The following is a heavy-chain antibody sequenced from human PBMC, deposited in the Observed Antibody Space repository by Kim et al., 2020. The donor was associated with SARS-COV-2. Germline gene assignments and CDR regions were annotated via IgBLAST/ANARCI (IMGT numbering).Heavy chain of an antibody. Sequence: GGSLRLSCAASGFTFDDYTMHWVRQAPGKGLEWVSLISWDGGSTYYADSVKGRFTISRDNSKNSLYLQMNSLRTEDTALYYCAKDILPIAAAGTSDYWGQGTLVTVSS. CDR2: ISWDGGST. CDR1: GFTFDDYT. D-gene: IGHD6-13*01. V-gene: IGHV3-43*01. J-gene: IGHJ4*02. CDR3: AKDILPIAAAGTSDY.